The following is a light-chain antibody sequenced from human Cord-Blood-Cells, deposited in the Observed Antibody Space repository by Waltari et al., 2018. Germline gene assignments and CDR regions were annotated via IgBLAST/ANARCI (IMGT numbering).Light chain of an antibody. J-gene: IGKJ4*01. CDR3: QQFNSYPPVT. CDR1: QGISSA. V-gene: IGKV1-13*02. CDR2: DAS. Sequence: AIQLTQSPSSLSASVGERVTITCRASQGISSAVALYQQKPGKAPKLLIYDASSLESGVPSRFSGSGSGTDFTLTISSLQPEDFATYYCQQFNSYPPVTFGGGTKVEIK.